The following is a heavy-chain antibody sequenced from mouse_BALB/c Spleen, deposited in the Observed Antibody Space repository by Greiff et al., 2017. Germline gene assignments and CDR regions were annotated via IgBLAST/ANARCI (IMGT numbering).Heavy chain of an antibody. V-gene: IGHV2-2*02. CDR2: IWSGGST. Sequence: VQVVESGPGLVQPSQSLSITCTVSGFSLTSYGVHWVRQSPGKGLEWLGVIWSGGSTDYNAAFISRLSISKDNSKSQVFFKMNSLQANDTAIYYCARNKYGNFPWFAYWGQGTLVTVSA. CDR1: GFSLTSYG. D-gene: IGHD2-10*02. CDR3: ARNKYGNFPWFAY. J-gene: IGHJ3*01.